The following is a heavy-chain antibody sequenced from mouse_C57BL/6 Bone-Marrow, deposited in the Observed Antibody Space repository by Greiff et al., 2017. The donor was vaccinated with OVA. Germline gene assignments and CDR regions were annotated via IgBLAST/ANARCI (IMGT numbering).Heavy chain of an antibody. V-gene: IGHV1-15*01. Sequence: QVHVKQSGAELVRPGASVMLSCKASGYTFTDYEMHWVKQTPVHGLEWIGAIDPETGGTAYNQKFKGKAILTADKSSSTAYMELRSLTSEDSAVYYCTRGYSNYYAMDYWGQGTSVTVSS. CDR3: TRGYSNYYAMDY. J-gene: IGHJ4*01. CDR2: IDPETGGT. D-gene: IGHD2-5*01. CDR1: GYTFTDYE.